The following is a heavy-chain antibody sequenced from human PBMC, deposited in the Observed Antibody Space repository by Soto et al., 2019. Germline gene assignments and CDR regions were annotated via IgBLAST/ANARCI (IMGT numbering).Heavy chain of an antibody. J-gene: IGHJ4*02. V-gene: IGHV1-3*01. D-gene: IGHD3-16*02. CDR3: AREGSLWDYVWGSYRLDY. CDR1: GYTFTRYT. CDR2: INPDNGNT. Sequence: GASVKVSCKASGYTFTRYTMNWVRQAPGQRLEWMGWINPDNGNTKSSQKFQDRVIITRDTSASTAYMDLSSLRSEDTAVYYCAREGSLWDYVWGSYRLDYWGQGTLVTVSS.